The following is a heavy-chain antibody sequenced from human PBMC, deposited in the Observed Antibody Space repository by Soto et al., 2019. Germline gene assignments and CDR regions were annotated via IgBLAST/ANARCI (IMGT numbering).Heavy chain of an antibody. CDR2: IIPMSGAT. CDR3: ARGGPENDY. J-gene: IGHJ4*02. Sequence: QVQLVQSGAEVKKPGSSVKVSCKASGGTFRSYALSWVRQAPGQGLEWMGGIIPMSGATNYAQKFQGRVTFTADKSTNTAYLELTSLRSEDTAVYYCARGGPENDYWGQGTLVTVSS. CDR1: GGTFRSYA. V-gene: IGHV1-69*14. D-gene: IGHD1-26*01.